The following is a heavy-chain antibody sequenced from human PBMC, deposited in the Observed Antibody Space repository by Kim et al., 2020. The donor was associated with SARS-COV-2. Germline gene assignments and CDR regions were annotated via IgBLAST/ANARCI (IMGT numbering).Heavy chain of an antibody. CDR3: ARGWGSYQASYFDY. CDR2: ISYDGSNK. J-gene: IGHJ4*02. CDR1: GFTFSSYA. Sequence: GGSLRLSCAASGFTFSSYAMHWVRQAPGKGLEWVAVISYDGSNKYYADSVKGRFTISRDNSKNTLYLQMNSLRAEDTAVYYCARGWGSYQASYFDYWGQG. D-gene: IGHD1-26*01. V-gene: IGHV3-30*04.